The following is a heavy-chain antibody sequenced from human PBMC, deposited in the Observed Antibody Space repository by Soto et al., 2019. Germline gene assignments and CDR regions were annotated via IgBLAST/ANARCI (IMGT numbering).Heavy chain of an antibody. CDR1: GYTFTNYY. J-gene: IGHJ6*02. CDR2: INPVGGTT. D-gene: IGHD3-9*01. Sequence: GASVKVSCKSSGYTFTNYYMHWVRQAPGQGLEWLGIINPVGGTTSYAQKFQGRVTLTRDTSTSTVYLEMSSLTSEDTAVYFCARGVNYDVLTGPKYYGMDVWGQGTTVTVS. CDR3: ARGVNYDVLTGPKYYGMDV. V-gene: IGHV1-46*01.